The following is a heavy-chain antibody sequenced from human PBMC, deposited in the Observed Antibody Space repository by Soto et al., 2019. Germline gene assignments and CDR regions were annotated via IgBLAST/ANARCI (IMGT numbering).Heavy chain of an antibody. D-gene: IGHD6-19*01. CDR3: ANLGIAVAGTVLGY. Sequence: GGSMRLSCAASGFTFSSYAMSWVRQAPGKGLEWVSAISGSGGSTYYADSVKGRFTISRDNSKNTLYLQMNSLRAEDTAVYYCANLGIAVAGTVLGYWGQGTLVTVSS. CDR1: GFTFSSYA. J-gene: IGHJ4*02. V-gene: IGHV3-23*01. CDR2: ISGSGGST.